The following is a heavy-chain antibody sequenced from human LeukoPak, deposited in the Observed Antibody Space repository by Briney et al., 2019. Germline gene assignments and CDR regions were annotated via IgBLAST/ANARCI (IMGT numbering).Heavy chain of an antibody. CDR1: GGSISSYY. V-gene: IGHV4-59*08. Sequence: SETLSLTCTVSGGSISSYYWSWIRQPPGKGLEWIGYIYYSGSTNYNPSLKSRVTISVDTSKNQFSLKLSSVPAADTAVYYCARQAGDSSGYYYFFDGTGMDVWGQGTTVTVSS. J-gene: IGHJ6*02. CDR2: IYYSGST. CDR3: ARQAGDSSGYYYFFDGTGMDV. D-gene: IGHD3-22*01.